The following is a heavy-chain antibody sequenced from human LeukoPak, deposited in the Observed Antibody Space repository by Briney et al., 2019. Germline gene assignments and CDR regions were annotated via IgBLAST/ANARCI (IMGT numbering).Heavy chain of an antibody. J-gene: IGHJ3*02. CDR3: ASRSSYDAFDI. CDR1: GGSISSGSYY. V-gene: IGHV4-61*02. Sequence: SETLSLTCTVSGGSISSGSYYWSWIRQPAGKGLEWIGRIYTSGSTNYNPSLKSRVTKSVDTSKNQFSLKLSSVTAADTAVYYCASRSSYDAFDIWGQGTMVTVSS. D-gene: IGHD3-10*01. CDR2: IYTSGST.